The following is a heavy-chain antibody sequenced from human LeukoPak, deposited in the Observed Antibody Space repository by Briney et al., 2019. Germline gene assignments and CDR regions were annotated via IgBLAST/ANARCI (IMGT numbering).Heavy chain of an antibody. Sequence: PSETLSLTCTVSGYSISSGYYWGWIRQPPGKGLEWIGSIYHSGSTYYNPSLKSRVTISVDTSKNQFSLKLSSVTAADTAAYYCARAECSGGSCRFDPWGQGTLVTVSS. D-gene: IGHD2-15*01. J-gene: IGHJ5*02. V-gene: IGHV4-38-2*02. CDR1: GYSISSGYY. CDR3: ARAECSGGSCRFDP. CDR2: IYHSGST.